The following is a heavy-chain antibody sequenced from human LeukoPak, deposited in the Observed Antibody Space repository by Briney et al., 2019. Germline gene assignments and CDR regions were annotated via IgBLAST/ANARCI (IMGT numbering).Heavy chain of an antibody. CDR1: GGPLSRYY. CDR3: ARPYSSNWYDAFHI. Sequence: PSETLSLTCTVFGGPLSRYYWRWIRPPPGKGLEWGGYVSYRGDTNYNPSLKSRVTISVDTSKNQFSLKLTSVTAADTAVYYCARPYSSNWYDAFHIWGQGTMVTVSS. J-gene: IGHJ3*02. CDR2: VSYRGDT. V-gene: IGHV4-59*01. D-gene: IGHD6-13*01.